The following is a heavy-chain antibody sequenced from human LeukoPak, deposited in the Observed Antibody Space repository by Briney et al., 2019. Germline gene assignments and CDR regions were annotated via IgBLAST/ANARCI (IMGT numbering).Heavy chain of an antibody. Sequence: ASLKVSCKASGYTFTSCAISWVRQAPGQGLEWLGWISAYNGNTNYAQNLQGRVTMTTDTSTTTAYMELRSLRSDDTAVYYCARGYCSSASCYPSSANWLDPWGQGTLVTVSP. J-gene: IGHJ5*02. D-gene: IGHD2-2*01. CDR3: ARGYCSSASCYPSSANWLDP. CDR2: ISAYNGNT. V-gene: IGHV1-18*01. CDR1: GYTFTSCA.